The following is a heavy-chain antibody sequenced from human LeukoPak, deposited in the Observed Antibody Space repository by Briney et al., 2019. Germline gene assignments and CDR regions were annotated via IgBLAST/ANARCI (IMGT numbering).Heavy chain of an antibody. V-gene: IGHV3-48*04. CDR2: ISSSSSTI. D-gene: IGHD5-18*01. Sequence: GGSLRLSCAASGFTFSSYSMNWVRQAPGKGLEWVSYISSSSSTIYYADSVKGRFTISRDNAKNSLYLQMNSLRAEDTAVYYCARRQLWLRGYYYGMDVWGQGTTVTVSS. CDR1: GFTFSSYS. CDR3: ARRQLWLRGYYYGMDV. J-gene: IGHJ6*02.